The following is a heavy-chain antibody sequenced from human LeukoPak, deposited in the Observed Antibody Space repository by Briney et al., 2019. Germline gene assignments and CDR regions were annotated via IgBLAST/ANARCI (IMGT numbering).Heavy chain of an antibody. CDR1: GGSISSGGYY. Sequence: SEALSLTCTVSGGSISSGGYYWSWIRRHPGKGLEWIGYIYYSGSTYYNPSLKSRVTISVDTSKNQFSLKLSSVTAADTAVYYCARDGWYDILTGYPIWGQGTMVTVSS. CDR3: ARDGWYDILTGYPI. CDR2: IYYSGST. V-gene: IGHV4-31*03. J-gene: IGHJ3*02. D-gene: IGHD3-9*01.